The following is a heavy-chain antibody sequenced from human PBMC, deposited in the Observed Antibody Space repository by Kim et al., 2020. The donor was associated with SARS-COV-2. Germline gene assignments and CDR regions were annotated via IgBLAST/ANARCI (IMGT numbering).Heavy chain of an antibody. D-gene: IGHD3-22*01. CDR3: ARQEGVTTSDY. Sequence: YYHPSLKSRLTISVDPSKNQFSLKLSSVTAADTSLYYCARQEGVTTSDYWGQGTLVTVSS. J-gene: IGHJ4*02. V-gene: IGHV4-39*01.